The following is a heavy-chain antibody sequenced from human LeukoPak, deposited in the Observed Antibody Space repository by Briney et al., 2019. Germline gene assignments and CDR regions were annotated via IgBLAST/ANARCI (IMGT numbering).Heavy chain of an antibody. CDR3: SSSWDWDYYYYGMDV. Sequence: GGSLRLSCAASGFSVSSNYAMSWVRQAPGKGLEWVSSISYSGDDTYYADSVKGRFTISRDKSKNTLYLQMSSLRAEDTAVYYCSSSWDWDYYYYGMDVWGQGTTVTVSS. CDR1: GFSVSSNYA. CDR2: ISYSGDDT. D-gene: IGHD6-13*01. J-gene: IGHJ6*02. V-gene: IGHV3-23*01.